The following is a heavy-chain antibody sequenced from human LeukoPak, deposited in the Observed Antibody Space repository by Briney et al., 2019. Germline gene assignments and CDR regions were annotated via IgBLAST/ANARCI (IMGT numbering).Heavy chain of an antibody. CDR1: GFTFCENW. J-gene: IGHJ4*02. CDR2: IKGDGSKM. Sequence: PGGSQRLSCGASGFTFCENWMSWVRQAPGRGPEWVADIKGDGSKMYYVDSVKGRFTISRDNDKNALYLQMNNLRVEDTGVYYCARDGTCLDFWGQGVLVTVSS. CDR3: ARDGTCLDF. V-gene: IGHV3-7*01.